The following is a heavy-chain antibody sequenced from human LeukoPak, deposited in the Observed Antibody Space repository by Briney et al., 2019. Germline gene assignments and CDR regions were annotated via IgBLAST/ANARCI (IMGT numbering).Heavy chain of an antibody. D-gene: IGHD6-25*01. CDR1: GFTFSDYY. J-gene: IGHJ2*01. V-gene: IGHV3-11*01. CDR2: ISSSGTII. Sequence: PGGSLRLSCAASGFTFSDYYMTWIRQAPGKGLEWVSCISSSGTIIYYADSVKGRFTISRDNAKNSLYLQMSALRAEDTAVYYCARDLGWQRPLGLWGRGTLVTVSS. CDR3: ARDLGWQRPLGL.